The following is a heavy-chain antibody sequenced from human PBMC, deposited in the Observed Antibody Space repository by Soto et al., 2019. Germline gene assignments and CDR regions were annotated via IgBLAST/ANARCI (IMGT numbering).Heavy chain of an antibody. CDR3: ARADVVVVPAATPQFDY. Sequence: QVQLVQSGAEVKKPGASVKVSCKASGYTFTGYYMHWVRQAPGQGLEWMGWINPNSGGTNYAQKLPGWVTMTRDTSISTAYMERSRLRSDDTAVYYCARADVVVVPAATPQFDYWGQGTLVTVSS. V-gene: IGHV1-2*04. CDR1: GYTFTGYY. D-gene: IGHD2-2*01. CDR2: INPNSGGT. J-gene: IGHJ4*02.